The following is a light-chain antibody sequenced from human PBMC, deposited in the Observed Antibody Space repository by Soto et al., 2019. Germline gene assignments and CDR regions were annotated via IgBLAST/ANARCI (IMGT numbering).Light chain of an antibody. CDR1: SSDIGSYDL. CDR3: CSFADLIYV. V-gene: IGLV2-23*02. Sequence: QSVLTQPASVSGSPGQSITISCTGTSSDIGSYDLVSWYQQHPGTAPKLIIYEVTKRPSGVSTRFSGSKSGNTASLTISGLQAVDEADYYCCSFADLIYVFGTGTKVTVL. J-gene: IGLJ1*01. CDR2: EVT.